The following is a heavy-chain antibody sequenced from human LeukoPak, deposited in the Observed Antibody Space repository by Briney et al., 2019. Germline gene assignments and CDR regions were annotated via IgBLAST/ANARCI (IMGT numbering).Heavy chain of an antibody. Sequence: PSETLSLTCAVYGGSFSGYYWSWIRQPPGKGLEWIGEINHSGSTNYNPSLKSRVTISVDTSKNQFSLKLSSVTAADTAVYYCARGVTMVRGVIKVPQWFDPWGQGTLVTVSS. J-gene: IGHJ5*02. CDR3: ARGVTMVRGVIKVPQWFDP. CDR2: INHSGST. V-gene: IGHV4-34*01. D-gene: IGHD3-10*01. CDR1: GGSFSGYY.